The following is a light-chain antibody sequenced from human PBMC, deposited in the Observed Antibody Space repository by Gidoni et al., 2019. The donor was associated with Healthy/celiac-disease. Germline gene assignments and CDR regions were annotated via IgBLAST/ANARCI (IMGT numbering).Light chain of an antibody. V-gene: IGLV1-47*01. Sequence: QSVLTQPPSASGTPGQGVTISCSGSSSNIGSNYVYWYQQRPGTAPKLLIYRNNQRPSGVPDRFSGSKSGTSASLAISGLRSEDEADYYCAAWDDSLSGVVFGGGTKLTVL. CDR2: RNN. J-gene: IGLJ2*01. CDR3: AAWDDSLSGVV. CDR1: SSNIGSNY.